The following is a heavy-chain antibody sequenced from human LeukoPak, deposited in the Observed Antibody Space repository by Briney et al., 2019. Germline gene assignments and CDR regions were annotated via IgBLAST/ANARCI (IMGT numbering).Heavy chain of an antibody. CDR2: ISRTSSYI. CDR1: GFTFSTYG. CDR3: ARDPDYYGSGTYYNHYFDY. D-gene: IGHD3-10*01. J-gene: IGHJ4*02. V-gene: IGHV3-21*01. Sequence: PGGSLRLSCEASGFTFSTYGMSWVRQAPGKGLEWVSSISRTSSYIYYADSVKGRFTVSRDNAKNSLYLQMNSLRAEDTAVYYCARDPDYYGSGTYYNHYFDYWGQGALVTVSS.